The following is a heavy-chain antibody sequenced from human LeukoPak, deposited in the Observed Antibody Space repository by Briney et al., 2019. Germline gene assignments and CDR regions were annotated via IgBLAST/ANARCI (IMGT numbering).Heavy chain of an antibody. J-gene: IGHJ5*02. V-gene: IGHV4-59*01. CDR3: ARRSGYSPNWFDP. CDR2: IYYSGST. Sequence: KPSETLSLTCTVSGGSISSYYWSWIRQPPGKGLEWIGYIYYSGSTNYNPSLKSRVTMSVDTSKNQFSLKLTSVTAADTAVYYCARRSGYSPNWFDPWGQGTLVTVSS. CDR1: GGSISSYY. D-gene: IGHD3-3*01.